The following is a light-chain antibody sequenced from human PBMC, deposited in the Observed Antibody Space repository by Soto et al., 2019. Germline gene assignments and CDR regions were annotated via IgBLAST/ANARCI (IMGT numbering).Light chain of an antibody. CDR3: HQRYNWPRVT. CDR1: QSVSNS. CDR2: DVS. J-gene: IGKJ5*01. V-gene: IGKV3-11*01. Sequence: EIVLTQSPATLSLSPGERVTLSCRASQSVSNSLAWYQQKPGQHPRLLIYDVSNRATGIPARFSGSGSGTDFTLTITSLEPEDFAVYFCHQRYNWPRVTFGQGTQLEIK.